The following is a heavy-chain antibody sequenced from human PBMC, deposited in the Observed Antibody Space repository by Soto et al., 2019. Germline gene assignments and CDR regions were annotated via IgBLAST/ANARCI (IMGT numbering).Heavy chain of an antibody. CDR3: ARDHYVYDILTGYGYYYGMDV. CDR2: IYYSGNT. J-gene: IGHJ6*02. Sequence: PSETLSLTCTVSGASISSHYWSWIRQPSGKGLEWIGYIYYSGNTNYNPSLKSRVTISVDTSKNQFSLKLSSVTAADTAVYYCARDHYVYDILTGYGYYYGMDVWGQGTTVTVSS. CDR1: GASISSHY. D-gene: IGHD3-9*01. V-gene: IGHV4-59*11.